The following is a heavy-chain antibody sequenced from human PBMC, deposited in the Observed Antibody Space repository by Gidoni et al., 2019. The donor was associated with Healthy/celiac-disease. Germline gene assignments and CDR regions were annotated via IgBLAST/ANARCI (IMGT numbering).Heavy chain of an antibody. J-gene: IGHJ4*02. CDR2: FDPEDGET. CDR3: ATGHPRSAVAGTGLGY. Sequence: QLPLVESGAEVKKPESSVKVSCKVSGYILTDLSMHWVRLAPGKGLEWMGGFDPEDGETIYAQKFQGRVTMTEDTSTDTAYMELSSLRSEDTAVYYCATGHPRSAVAGTGLGYWGQGTLVTVSS. CDR1: GYILTDLS. V-gene: IGHV1-24*01. D-gene: IGHD6-19*01.